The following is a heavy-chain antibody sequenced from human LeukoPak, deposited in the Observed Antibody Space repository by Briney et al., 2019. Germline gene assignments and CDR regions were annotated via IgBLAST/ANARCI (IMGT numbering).Heavy chain of an antibody. CDR3: ARVVISIGAFDI. CDR1: GYTFTSYG. J-gene: IGHJ3*02. CDR2: ISAYNGNT. Sequence: ASMKVSCKASGYTFTSYGISWVRQAPGQGLEWMGWISAYNGNTNYAQKLQGRVTMTTDTSTSTAYMELRSLRSDDTAVYYCARVVISIGAFDIWGQGTMVTVSS. D-gene: IGHD3-22*01. V-gene: IGHV1-18*01.